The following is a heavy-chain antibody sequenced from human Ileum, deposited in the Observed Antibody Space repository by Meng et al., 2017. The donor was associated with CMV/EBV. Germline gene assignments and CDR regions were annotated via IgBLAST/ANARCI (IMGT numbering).Heavy chain of an antibody. CDR1: LSTSGVG. CDR3: AHRLPGVGSGWDSGVFDY. CDR2: IYWDDDK. D-gene: IGHD2-15*01. J-gene: IGHJ4*01. V-gene: IGHV2-5*02. Sequence: LSTSGVGVAWIRQPPGKALECLGIIYWDDDKRYSPSLTSRLSITKDTSKNQVVLTMTNMDPVDTATYYCAHRLPGVGSGWDSGVFDYWGHGTLVTVSS.